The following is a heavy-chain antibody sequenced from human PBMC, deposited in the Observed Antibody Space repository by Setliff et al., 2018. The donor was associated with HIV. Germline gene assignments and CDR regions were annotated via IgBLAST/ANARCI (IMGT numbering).Heavy chain of an antibody. J-gene: IGHJ4*02. Sequence: SETLSLTCTVSGGSISSGTYFWSWIRQPAGKGLEWIGHIHTSGNANYNPSLNSRVTISVDTSKNHFSLKLSSVTAADTADYYCARSLLPSITVAGTIGYWGQGSLVTVSS. D-gene: IGHD6-19*01. CDR1: GGSISSGTYF. CDR3: ARSLLPSITVAGTIGY. CDR2: IHTSGNA. V-gene: IGHV4-61*09.